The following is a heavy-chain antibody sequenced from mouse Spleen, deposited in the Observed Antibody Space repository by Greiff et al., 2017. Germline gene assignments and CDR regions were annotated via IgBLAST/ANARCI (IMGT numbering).Heavy chain of an antibody. CDR1: FSLTGYG. CDR3: ARDYYGTSGYFDV. Sequence: QVQLKQSGPGLVAPSGFSLTGYGVNWVRQPPGKGLEWLGMIWGDGSTDYNSALKSRLSISKDNSKSQVFLKMNSLQTDDTARYYCARDYYGTSGYFDVWGAGTTVTVSS. D-gene: IGHD1-1*01. CDR2: IWGDGST. V-gene: IGHV2-6-7*01. J-gene: IGHJ1*01.